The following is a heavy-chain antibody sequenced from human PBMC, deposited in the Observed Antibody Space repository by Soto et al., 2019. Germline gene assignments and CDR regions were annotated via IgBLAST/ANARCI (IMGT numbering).Heavy chain of an antibody. CDR3: ARVPLWEPRAFDY. J-gene: IGHJ4*02. D-gene: IGHD1-26*01. CDR1: GFTFSSYS. V-gene: IGHV3-21*01. CDR2: ISSSSSYI. Sequence: PGGSLRLSCAASGFTFSSYSMNWVRQAPGKGLEWVSSISSSSSYICYADSVKGRFTISRDNAKNSLYLQMNSLRAEDTAVYYCARVPLWEPRAFDYWGQGTLVTVSS.